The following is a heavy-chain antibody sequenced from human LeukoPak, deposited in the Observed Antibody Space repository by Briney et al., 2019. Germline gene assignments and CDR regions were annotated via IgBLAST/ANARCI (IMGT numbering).Heavy chain of an antibody. CDR3: ARFEAYPLYYYYYMDV. V-gene: IGHV4-61*02. CDR1: GGSISSSSYY. J-gene: IGHJ6*03. CDR2: IYTSGST. Sequence: PSETLSLTCTVSGGSISSSSYYWRWIRQPAGKGLEWIGRIYTSGSTNYNPSLKSRVTISVDTSKNQFSLKLSSVTAADTAVYYCARFEAYPLYYYYYMDVWGKGTTVTVSS.